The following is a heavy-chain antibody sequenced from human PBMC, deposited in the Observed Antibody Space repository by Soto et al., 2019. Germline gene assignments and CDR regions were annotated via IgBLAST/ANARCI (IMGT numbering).Heavy chain of an antibody. J-gene: IGHJ5*02. V-gene: IGHV3-15*01. CDR3: TTDDPINRS. CDR1: GFTFSNAW. CDR2: IKSKNNGGTT. Sequence: EVQLVESGGGFVKPGGSLRLSCAASGFTFSNAWMSWVRQAPGKGLEWVGRIKSKNNGGTTDYAAPVKGRFTISREDSKNTLYLQLNSLRTEDTAVYYCTTDDPINRSWGQGTLVTVSS.